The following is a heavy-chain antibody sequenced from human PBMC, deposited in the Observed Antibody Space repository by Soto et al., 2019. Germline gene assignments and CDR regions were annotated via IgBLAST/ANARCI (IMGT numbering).Heavy chain of an antibody. CDR1: GYSFTSYW. D-gene: IGHD5-18*01. CDR3: ARHGGYSYGFFADDYYGMDV. Sequence: GESLKLSCKGSGYSFTSYWIGWVRQMPGKGLEWMGIIYPGDSDTRYSPSFQGQVTISADKSISTAYLQWSSLKASDTAMYYCARHGGYSYGFFADDYYGMDVWGQGTTVTVSS. CDR2: IYPGDSDT. V-gene: IGHV5-51*01. J-gene: IGHJ6*02.